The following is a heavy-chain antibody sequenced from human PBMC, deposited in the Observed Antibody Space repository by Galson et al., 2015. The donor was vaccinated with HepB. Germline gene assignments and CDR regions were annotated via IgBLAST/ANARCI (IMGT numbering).Heavy chain of an antibody. Sequence: SLRLSCAASGFTFSSYSMNWVRQAPGKGLEWVSSISSSSSYIYYADSVKGRFTISRDNAKNSLYLQMNSLRAEDTAVYYCARDPEGGATPTGYWGQGTLVTVSS. CDR3: ARDPEGGATPTGY. J-gene: IGHJ4*02. CDR2: ISSSSSYI. D-gene: IGHD3-16*01. V-gene: IGHV3-21*01. CDR1: GFTFSSYS.